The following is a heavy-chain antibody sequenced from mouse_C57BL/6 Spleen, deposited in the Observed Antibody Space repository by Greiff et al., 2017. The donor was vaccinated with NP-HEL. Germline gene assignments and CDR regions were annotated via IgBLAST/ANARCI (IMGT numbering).Heavy chain of an antibody. CDR3: ASSITTVVATDYYAMDY. D-gene: IGHD1-1*01. CDR2: IDPSDSYT. Sequence: VQLQQPGAELVMPGASVKLSCKASGYTFTSYWMHWVKQRPGQGLEWIGEIDPSDSYTNYNQKFKGKSTLTVDKSSSTAYMQLSSLTSEDSAVYYCASSITTVVATDYYAMDYWGQGTSVTVSS. J-gene: IGHJ4*01. V-gene: IGHV1-69*01. CDR1: GYTFTSYW.